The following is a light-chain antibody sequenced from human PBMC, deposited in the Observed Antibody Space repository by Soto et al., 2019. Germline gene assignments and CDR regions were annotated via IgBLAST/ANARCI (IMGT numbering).Light chain of an antibody. Sequence: DIQMTQSPSSLYASVGDRVTITCRASQGISNYSAWYQQKPGKFPKLLIYAASNLQSGVPSRFSGSGSGTDFTLTSSRLQPEDVATYNCQKSNSAPFTFGPGTKVNIK. CDR3: QKSNSAPFT. CDR2: AAS. CDR1: QGISNY. J-gene: IGKJ3*01. V-gene: IGKV1-27*01.